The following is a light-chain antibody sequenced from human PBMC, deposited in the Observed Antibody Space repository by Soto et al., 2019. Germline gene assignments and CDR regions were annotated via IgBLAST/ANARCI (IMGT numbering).Light chain of an antibody. CDR3: QQGYSIPYT. V-gene: IGKV1-39*01. J-gene: IGKJ2*01. CDR2: ASS. CDR1: QSISKY. Sequence: DIQMTQSPSSLSASVGDRVTITCRASQSISKYLNWFLQRPGKAPNLLIYASSSLQSGVPSRFSGSGSGTDFTLTISSLQPEDVATYYCQQGYSIPYTFGQGTMLEIK.